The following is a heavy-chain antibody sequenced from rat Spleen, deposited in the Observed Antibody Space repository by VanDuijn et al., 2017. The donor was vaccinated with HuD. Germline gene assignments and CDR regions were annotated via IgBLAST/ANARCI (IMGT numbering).Heavy chain of an antibody. J-gene: IGHJ2*01. Sequence: EVQLVESGGGLVQPGRSLKLSCAASGFTFSDYNMAWVRQAPKKGLEWVATISYDGSDTYYRDSVKGRFTISRDNAKSTLYMQMDSLRSEDTATYYCARRLYNNYYFDYWGQGVMVTVSS. D-gene: IGHD1-10*01. CDR1: GFTFSDYN. CDR3: ARRLYNNYYFDY. CDR2: ISYDGSDT. V-gene: IGHV5-7*01.